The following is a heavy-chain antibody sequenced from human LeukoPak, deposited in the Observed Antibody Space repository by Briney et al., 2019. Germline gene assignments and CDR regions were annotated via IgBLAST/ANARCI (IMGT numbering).Heavy chain of an antibody. D-gene: IGHD1-26*01. J-gene: IGHJ3*02. CDR2: IIPIFGTA. CDR3: ASPAPAPRPRYSGSYYAFDI. CDR1: GGTFSSYA. Sequence: ASVKVSCKASGGTFSSYAISWVRQAPGQGLEWMGGIIPIFGTANYAQKFQGRVTITTDESTSTAYMELSSLRSEDTVVYYCASPAPAPRPRYSGSYYAFDIWGQGTMVTVSS. V-gene: IGHV1-69*05.